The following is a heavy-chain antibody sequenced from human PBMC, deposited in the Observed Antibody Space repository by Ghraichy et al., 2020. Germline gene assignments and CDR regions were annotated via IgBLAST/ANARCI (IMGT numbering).Heavy chain of an antibody. CDR1: GFTFSSSD. Sequence: GGSLRLSCAASGFTFSSSDMHWVRQATGKGLEWVSAIGTAGDTYYPGSVKGRFTISRENAKNSLYLQMNSLRAGDTAVYYCARGGYGRNVDYWGQGTLVTVSS. CDR2: IGTAGDT. J-gene: IGHJ4*02. D-gene: IGHD1-1*01. CDR3: ARGGYGRNVDY. V-gene: IGHV3-13*01.